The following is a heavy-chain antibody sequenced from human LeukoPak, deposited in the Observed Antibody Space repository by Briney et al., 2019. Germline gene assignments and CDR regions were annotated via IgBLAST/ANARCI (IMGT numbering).Heavy chain of an antibody. D-gene: IGHD3-9*01. CDR1: GYTFTSYD. Sequence: ASVKVSCKASGYTFTSYDINWVRQATGQGLEWMGWMNPNSGNTGYAQKFQGRVTMTRNTSISTAYMELSSLRSEDTAVYYCARLRYFDWLSSMGLYSSYGMDVWGQGTTVTVSS. J-gene: IGHJ6*02. CDR2: MNPNSGNT. V-gene: IGHV1-8*01. CDR3: ARLRYFDWLSSMGLYSSYGMDV.